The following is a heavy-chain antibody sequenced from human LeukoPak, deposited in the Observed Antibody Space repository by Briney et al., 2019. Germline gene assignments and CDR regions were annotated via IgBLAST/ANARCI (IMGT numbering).Heavy chain of an antibody. D-gene: IGHD2-15*01. CDR3: ARGVVVPEFDY. J-gene: IGHJ4*02. Sequence: ASVNVSCKASGYTFTGYYMHWVRQAPGQGLEWMGWINPNSGGTIYAQKFQGWVTMTRDTSISTAYMELSRLRSDDTAAYYCARGVVVPEFDYWGQGTLVTVSS. CDR2: INPNSGGT. CDR1: GYTFTGYY. V-gene: IGHV1-2*04.